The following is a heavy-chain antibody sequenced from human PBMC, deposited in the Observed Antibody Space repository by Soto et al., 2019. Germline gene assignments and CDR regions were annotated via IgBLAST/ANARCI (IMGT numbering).Heavy chain of an antibody. V-gene: IGHV4-30-4*01. CDR2: MHDSGTT. Sequence: PSETLSLTCSVSGASVTSGDYYWNWIRQTPGTGLEWLGYMHDSGTTSYNPSLKSRVTISRDTSKNQFSPKLTSVSAADTAVYFCARGGLYDLWSGLFDWGQGIRVTVSS. D-gene: IGHD3-3*01. CDR3: ARGGLYDLWSGLFD. J-gene: IGHJ4*02. CDR1: GASVTSGDYY.